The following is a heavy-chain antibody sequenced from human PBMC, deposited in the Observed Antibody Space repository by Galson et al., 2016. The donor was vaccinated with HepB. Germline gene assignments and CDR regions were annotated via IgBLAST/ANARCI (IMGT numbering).Heavy chain of an antibody. CDR1: GDSVTTKY. CDR3: ARRLVGGLGQRVKGDYIDY. J-gene: IGHJ4*02. D-gene: IGHD3/OR15-3a*01. Sequence: EPLSLTCTVSGDSVTTKYWSWIRQPPGKTLEWIGYIYHSGSVNLSPSLKSRVIMSVDTSKNQFSLKLNSVTAADTAVYYCARRLVGGLGQRVKGDYIDYWGQGILVTVSS. CDR2: IYHSGSV. V-gene: IGHV4-59*08.